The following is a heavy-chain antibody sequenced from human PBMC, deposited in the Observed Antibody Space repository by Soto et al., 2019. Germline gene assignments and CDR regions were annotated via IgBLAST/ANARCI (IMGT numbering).Heavy chain of an antibody. V-gene: IGHV4-31*03. CDR1: GGSISSGGYY. Sequence: QVQLQESGPGLVKPSQTLSLTCTVSGGSISSGGYYWSWIRQLPGKGLEWIGYIDNSGSTSYNPSLQGRVTIAIDTSKNQCSLKLSSVTAAGTAVYYCARGRRSSGRHDAYDIWGRGTMVTVSS. CDR3: ARGRRSSGRHDAYDI. J-gene: IGHJ3*02. D-gene: IGHD3-22*01. CDR2: IDNSGST.